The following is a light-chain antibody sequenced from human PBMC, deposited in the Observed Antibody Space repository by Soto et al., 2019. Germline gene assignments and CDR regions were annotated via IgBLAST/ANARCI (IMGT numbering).Light chain of an antibody. CDR1: QSVSSN. CDR2: GAS. CDR3: QQYNNWPPWT. Sequence: EIVMTQSPATLSVSPGDRATLSCRASQSVSSNLAWYQQKPGQAPRLLNYGASNSATGIPARFSCSGSGTEFTLTISSLQSEDFAVYYCQQYNNWPPWTFGQGTKVEIK. J-gene: IGKJ1*01. V-gene: IGKV3D-15*01.